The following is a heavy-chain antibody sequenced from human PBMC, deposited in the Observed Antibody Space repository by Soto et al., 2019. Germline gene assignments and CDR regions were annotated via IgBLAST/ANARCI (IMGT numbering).Heavy chain of an antibody. J-gene: IGHJ4*02. D-gene: IGHD2-2*02. CDR3: LRSQYCISTSCYTRNPYYYDY. Sequence: PGGSLRLSCAASGFTFSSYAMNWVRQAPGKGLEWVSGISNGGDYTYYVDSVKGRFTVSRDNSKNTLYLQMNSLRVEDTAVYYCLRSQYCISTSCYTRNPYYYDYWGQGTLVTVSS. CDR1: GFTFSSYA. CDR2: ISNGGDYT. V-gene: IGHV3-23*01.